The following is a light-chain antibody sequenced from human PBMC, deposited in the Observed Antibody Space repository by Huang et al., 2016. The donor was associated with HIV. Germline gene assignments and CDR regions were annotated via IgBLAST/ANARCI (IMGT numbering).Light chain of an antibody. CDR1: QTIKNIY. CDR3: QQYDSSQGIS. CDR2: GAS. V-gene: IGKV3-20*01. J-gene: IGKJ5*01. Sequence: EIVLTQSPDTLSLSPGERATVSCRVSQTIKNIYLACDQQKPGQCPRLRIYGASSRATDIPDRFSGSVSGTDFTLTINRLEPEDFAVYYCQQYDSSQGISFGQGTRLEMK.